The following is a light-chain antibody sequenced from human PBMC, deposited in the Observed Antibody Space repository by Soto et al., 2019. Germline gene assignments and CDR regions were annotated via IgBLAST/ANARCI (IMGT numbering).Light chain of an antibody. V-gene: IGLV2-11*01. CDR3: CSYAGSRTFV. Sequence: QSALTQPRSVSGSLGQSVTISCTGTSSDIGAYNYVSWYQHHPGKAPRLMIYEGSKRPSGISHRFSGSKSDNTASLTISGLRAEDEAHYHCCSYAGSRTFVFGGGTKLTVL. CDR2: EGS. J-gene: IGLJ3*02. CDR1: SSDIGAYNY.